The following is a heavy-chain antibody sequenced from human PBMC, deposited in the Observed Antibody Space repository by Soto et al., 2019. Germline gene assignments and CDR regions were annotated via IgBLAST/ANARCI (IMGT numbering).Heavy chain of an antibody. J-gene: IGHJ4*02. Sequence: QVQLQESGPGLVKPSQTLSLTCTVSGGSIRSGGYYWTWIRQHPGKGLEWIGYISYSGSTYYNPSLKRRVXXSXDXXKNHLSLKLSSVTAADTAVYYCASQTNDYMAPFDYWGQGTLVTVSS. V-gene: IGHV4-31*03. CDR2: ISYSGST. D-gene: IGHD4-4*01. CDR3: ASQTNDYMAPFDY. CDR1: GGSIRSGGYY.